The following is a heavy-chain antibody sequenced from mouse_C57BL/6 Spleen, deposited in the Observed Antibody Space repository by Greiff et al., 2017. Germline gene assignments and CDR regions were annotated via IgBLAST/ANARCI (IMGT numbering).Heavy chain of an antibody. V-gene: IGHV1-18*01. CDR3: ARVVTGPYWYVDV. Sequence: VQLKQSGPELVKPGASVKIPCKASGYTFTDYNMDWVKQSHGKSLEWIGDINPNNGGTIYNQKFKGKATLTVDKSSSTAYMELRSLTSEDTSVYYCARVVTGPYWYVDVWGTGTTVTVSS. CDR2: INPNNGGT. CDR1: GYTFTDYN. D-gene: IGHD4-1*01. J-gene: IGHJ1*03.